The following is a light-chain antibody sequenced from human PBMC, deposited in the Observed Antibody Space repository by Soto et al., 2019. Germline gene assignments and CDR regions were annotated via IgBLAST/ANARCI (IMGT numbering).Light chain of an antibody. CDR1: HNVDTS. CDR3: QQRYNLPLT. J-gene: IGKJ4*01. Sequence: DIVLTQSPGTLSLSPGERASLSCRASHNVDTSLAWYQQRPGRAPRLVMSEAARRAAGIPARFSGSGSGTDFTLTINSLETEDVAVYYCQQRYNLPLTFGAGTRVEI. CDR2: EAA. V-gene: IGKV3-11*01.